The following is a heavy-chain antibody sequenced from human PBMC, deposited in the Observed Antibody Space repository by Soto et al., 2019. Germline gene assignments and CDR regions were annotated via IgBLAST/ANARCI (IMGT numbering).Heavy chain of an antibody. CDR2: IYYSGST. J-gene: IGHJ6*02. CDR1: GGSFSNYY. D-gene: IGHD3-3*01. V-gene: IGHV4-59*08. Sequence: QVQLQESGPGLVKPSETLSLTCTVSGGSFSNYYWSWIRQPPGKGLEWIGSIYYSGSTNYNPSLKSRFTMSIDTSKNPFSLKLRSVTAADTAVYYCARLWSNGGYGMDVWGQGTTVTVSS. CDR3: ARLWSNGGYGMDV.